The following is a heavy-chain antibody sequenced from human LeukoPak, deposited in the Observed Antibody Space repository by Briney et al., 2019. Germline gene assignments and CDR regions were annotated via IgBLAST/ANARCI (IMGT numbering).Heavy chain of an antibody. CDR3: ARQPYNSGWYGY. CDR1: GGSISSTSYY. J-gene: IGHJ4*02. D-gene: IGHD6-19*01. V-gene: IGHV4-39*01. Sequence: RSETLSLTCTVSGGSISSTSYYWGWIRQPPGKGLEWIGCINYSGNTYFNPPLKSRVTISVDTSKNQFSLKLSSVTAADTAVYYGARQPYNSGWYGYWGQGTLVTVSS. CDR2: INYSGNT.